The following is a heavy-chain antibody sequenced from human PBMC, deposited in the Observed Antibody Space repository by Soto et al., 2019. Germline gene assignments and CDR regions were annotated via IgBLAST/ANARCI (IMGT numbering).Heavy chain of an antibody. Sequence: ASVKVSFKASGYTFTSYGISWLRQAPGQGLEWMGWISAYNGNTNYAQKLQGRVTMTTDTSTSTAYMELRSLRSDDTAVYYCARGAIFGVVIRSYYSYGMDVWGQGTTVTVYS. V-gene: IGHV1-18*04. CDR2: ISAYNGNT. CDR1: GYTFTSYG. J-gene: IGHJ6*02. CDR3: ARGAIFGVVIRSYYSYGMDV. D-gene: IGHD3-3*01.